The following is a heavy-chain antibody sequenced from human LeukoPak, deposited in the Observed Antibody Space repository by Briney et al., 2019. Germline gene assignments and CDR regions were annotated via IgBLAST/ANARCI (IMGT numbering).Heavy chain of an antibody. CDR3: ARGSSSFLWFDP. CDR1: GGTFSSYA. V-gene: IGHV1-69*04. J-gene: IGHJ5*02. D-gene: IGHD6-13*01. CDR2: IIPILGIA. Sequence: ASVKVSCKASGGTFSSYAISWVRQAPGQGLEWMGRIIPILGIANYAQKFQGRVTITADKSTSTAYMELSSLRSEDTAVYYCARGSSSFLWFDPWGQGTLVTVSS.